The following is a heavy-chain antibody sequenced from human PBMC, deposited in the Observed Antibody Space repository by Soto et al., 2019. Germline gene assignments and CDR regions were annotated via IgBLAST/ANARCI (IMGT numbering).Heavy chain of an antibody. V-gene: IGHV4-39*01. CDR1: GGSISSSSYY. CDR3: AREPTTKNYYYYGMDV. D-gene: IGHD5-12*01. CDR2: IYYSGST. J-gene: IGHJ6*02. Sequence: KLPETLSLTCTVSGGSISSSSYYWGWIRQPPGKGLEWIGSIYYSGSTYYNPSLKSRVTISVDTSKNQFSLKLSSVTAADTAVYYCAREPTTKNYYYYGMDVWGQGTTVTVSS.